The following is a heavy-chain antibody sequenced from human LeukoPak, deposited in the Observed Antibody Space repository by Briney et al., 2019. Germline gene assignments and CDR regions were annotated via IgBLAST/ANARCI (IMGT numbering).Heavy chain of an antibody. J-gene: IGHJ4*02. CDR2: IYHSGST. CDR3: ARWSHGDYADY. CDR1: GYSISSGYY. V-gene: IGHV4-38-2*02. Sequence: SETLSLTCTVSGYSISSGYYWGWIRQPPGKGLEWIGSIYHSGSTYYNPSLKSRVTISVDTSKSQFSLKLSSVTAADTAVYYCARWSHGDYADYWGQGTLVTVSS. D-gene: IGHD4-17*01.